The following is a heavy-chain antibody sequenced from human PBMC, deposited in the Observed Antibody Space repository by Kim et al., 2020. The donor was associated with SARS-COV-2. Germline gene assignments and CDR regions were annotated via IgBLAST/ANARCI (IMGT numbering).Heavy chain of an antibody. Sequence: GGSLRLSCAASGFTFSSYAMSWVRQAPGKGLEWVSAISGSGGSTYYADSVTGRFTISRDNSKNTLYLQMNSLRAEDTAVYYCANDIVVVPAAYDTGLDYWGQGTLVTVSS. J-gene: IGHJ4*02. CDR2: ISGSGGST. D-gene: IGHD2-2*01. CDR3: ANDIVVVPAAYDTGLDY. V-gene: IGHV3-23*01. CDR1: GFTFSSYA.